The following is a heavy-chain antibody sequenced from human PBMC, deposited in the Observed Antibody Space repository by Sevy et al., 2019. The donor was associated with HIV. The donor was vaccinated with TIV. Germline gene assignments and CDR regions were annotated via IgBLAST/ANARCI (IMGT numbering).Heavy chain of an antibody. D-gene: IGHD6-6*01. J-gene: IGHJ5*01. CDR2: IYYSGST. CDR3: AGDVGFEYSGSSGWFDS. Sequence: SETLSLTCTVSGGSISSYYWSWIRQPPGKGLEWIGYIYYSGSTNYNPSLKSRVTISVDTSKNQFSLKLSSVTAADTAVYYCAGDVGFEYSGSSGWFDSWGQGTLVTVSS. V-gene: IGHV4-59*01. CDR1: GGSISSYY.